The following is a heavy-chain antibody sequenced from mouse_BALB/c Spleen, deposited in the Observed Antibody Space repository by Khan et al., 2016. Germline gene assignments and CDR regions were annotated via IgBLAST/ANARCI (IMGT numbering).Heavy chain of an antibody. J-gene: IGHJ4*01. D-gene: IGHD1-1*01. V-gene: IGHV5-6-3*01. CDR3: SMYYSGRSYNYAMDY. CDR2: INSNGGST. CDR1: GFTFSSYG. Sequence: EVELVESGGGLVQPGGSLKLSCAASGFTFSSYGMSWVRQTPDKRLELVATINSNGGSTYYQDSVKGRFTISRDNSKNTLYLQMSSLKSEDTAMYYCSMYYSGRSYNYAMDYWGQGTSVPVSS.